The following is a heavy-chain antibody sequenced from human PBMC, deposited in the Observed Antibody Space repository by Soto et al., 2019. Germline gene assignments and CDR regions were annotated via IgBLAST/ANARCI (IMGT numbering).Heavy chain of an antibody. CDR1: GGSISSSSYY. CDR2: IYYSGST. V-gene: IGHV4-39*01. D-gene: IGHD1-7*01. J-gene: IGHJ4*02. CDR3: ASRRYNWNYVGSPRPPFDY. Sequence: SETLSLTCTVSGGSISSSSYYWGWIRQPPGKGLEWIGSIYYSGSTYYNPSLKSRVTISVDTSKNQFSLKLSSVTAADTAVYYCASRRYNWNYVGSPRPPFDYWGQGTLVTVSS.